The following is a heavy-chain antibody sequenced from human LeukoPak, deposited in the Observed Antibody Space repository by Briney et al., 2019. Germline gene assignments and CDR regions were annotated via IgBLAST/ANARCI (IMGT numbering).Heavy chain of an antibody. CDR3: AREYRYCGGDCYDY. J-gene: IGHJ4*02. V-gene: IGHV1-18*01. D-gene: IGHD2-21*01. CDR1: GYTFTSYG. CDR2: ISAYNGNT. Sequence: ASVKVSCKASGYTFTSYGISWVRQAPGQGLEWMGWISAYNGNTNYAQKLQGRVTMTTDTSTSTAYVELRSLRSDDTAVYSCAREYRYCGGDCYDYWGQGTLVTVSS.